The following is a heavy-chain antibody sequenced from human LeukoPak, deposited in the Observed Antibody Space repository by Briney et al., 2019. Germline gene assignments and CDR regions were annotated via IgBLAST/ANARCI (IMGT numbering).Heavy chain of an antibody. V-gene: IGHV4-31*03. CDR2: IYYSGST. D-gene: IGHD6-13*01. CDR1: GGSISSGGYY. J-gene: IGHJ5*02. CDR3: ARGYSSSWSNPENWFDP. Sequence: SETLSLTCTDSGGSISSGGYYWSWIRQHPGKGLEWIGYIYYSGSTYYNPSLKSRVTISVDTSKNQFSLKLSSVTAADTAVYYCARGYSSSWSNPENWFDPWGQGTLVTVSS.